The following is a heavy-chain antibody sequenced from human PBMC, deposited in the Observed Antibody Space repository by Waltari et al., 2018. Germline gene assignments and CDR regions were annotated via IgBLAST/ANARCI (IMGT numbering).Heavy chain of an antibody. CDR1: SGALSSRGYY. CDR3: AKVWKNYRTDY. J-gene: IGHJ4*02. D-gene: IGHD3-16*02. Sequence: QLQLQESGPGLVKPSETLSLTCTVSSGALSSRGYYWGWIRQPPGKGLEWMGSIYYIGNTYYNPSLKNRVTISVDTSKNQFSLKVTSVTAADTAVYYCAKVWKNYRTDYWGQGTLVTVSS. V-gene: IGHV4-39*07. CDR2: IYYIGNT.